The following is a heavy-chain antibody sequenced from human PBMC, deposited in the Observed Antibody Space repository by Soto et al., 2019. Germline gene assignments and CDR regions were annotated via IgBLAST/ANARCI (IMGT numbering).Heavy chain of an antibody. CDR3: AREETAWPLAYGLDV. Sequence: GGSLRLSCEASGFSFSTYSMHWVRQAPGKGLEWVSSIGRRSDIYYADSVKGRFTISRDNAKNSASLQMNSLRDEDTAVYYCAREETAWPLAYGLDVWGQGTTVTVSS. CDR2: IGRRSDI. D-gene: IGHD2-21*02. V-gene: IGHV3-21*01. J-gene: IGHJ6*02. CDR1: GFSFSTYS.